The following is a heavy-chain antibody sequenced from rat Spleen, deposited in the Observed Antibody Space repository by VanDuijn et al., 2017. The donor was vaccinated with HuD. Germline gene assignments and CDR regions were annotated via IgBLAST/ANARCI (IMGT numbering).Heavy chain of an antibody. CDR2: ISYEGSTT. Sequence: EVQLVESGGGLVQPGRSMRLSCAASGFTLSNYDMVWVRQAPTKGLEWVPSISYEGSTTYYRDSVKGRFTISRDNAKSTLYLQMDSLRSEDTATYYCTRGYYFDYWGQGVMVTVSS. CDR1: GFTLSNYD. CDR3: TRGYYFDY. V-gene: IGHV5-25*01. J-gene: IGHJ2*01.